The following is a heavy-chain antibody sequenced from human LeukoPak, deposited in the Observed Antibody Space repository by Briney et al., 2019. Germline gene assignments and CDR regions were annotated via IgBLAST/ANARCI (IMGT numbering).Heavy chain of an antibody. CDR1: GGSVSGYD. CDR2: INHSGST. CDR3: ARALAFDI. V-gene: IGHV4-34*01. Sequence: SETLSLTCAVKGGSVSGYDWRWIPQPPGKGLEWIGEINHSGSTNYNPSLKSRVTISVDTSKNQFSLKLSSVTAADTAVYYCARALAFDIWGQGTMVTVSS. J-gene: IGHJ3*02.